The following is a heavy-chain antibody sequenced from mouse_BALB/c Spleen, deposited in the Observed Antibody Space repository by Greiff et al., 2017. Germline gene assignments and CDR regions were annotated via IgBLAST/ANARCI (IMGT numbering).Heavy chain of an antibody. Sequence: VQLVESGGGLVQPGGSLKLSCAASGFTFSSYTMSWVRQTPEKRLEWVAYISNGGGSTYYPDTVKGRFTISRDNAKNTLYLQMSSLKSEDTAMYYCARQGGGSFAEWGQGTLVTVSA. CDR1: GFTFSSYT. CDR2: ISNGGGST. V-gene: IGHV5-12-2*01. CDR3: ARQGGGSFAE. J-gene: IGHJ3*01.